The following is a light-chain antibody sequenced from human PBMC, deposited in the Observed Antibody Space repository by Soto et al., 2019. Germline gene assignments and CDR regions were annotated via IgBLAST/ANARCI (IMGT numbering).Light chain of an antibody. Sequence: LSASVGDRVTITCRASQSINSWLAWYQQKPGKAPKLLIYKASSLESGVPSRFSGSGSGTEFTLTISSLQPDDFATYYCQQYNSYSPPWTFGQGTKVEIK. CDR2: KAS. CDR3: QQYNSYSPPWT. V-gene: IGKV1-5*03. CDR1: QSINSW. J-gene: IGKJ1*01.